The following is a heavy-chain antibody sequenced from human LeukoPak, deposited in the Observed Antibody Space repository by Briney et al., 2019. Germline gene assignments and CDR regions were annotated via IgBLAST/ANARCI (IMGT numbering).Heavy chain of an antibody. CDR1: GGSISSHY. V-gene: IGHV4-4*09. D-gene: IGHD3-16*01. Sequence: SETLSLTCTVSGGSISSHYWSWVRQTPEKGLELIGYISSSGGTKYNASLKSRVSISMDTSMNQFSLKLTSVTAADTAVFYCARLLDWGPFDFWGQGTLVTVSS. CDR2: ISSSGGT. CDR3: ARLLDWGPFDF. J-gene: IGHJ4*02.